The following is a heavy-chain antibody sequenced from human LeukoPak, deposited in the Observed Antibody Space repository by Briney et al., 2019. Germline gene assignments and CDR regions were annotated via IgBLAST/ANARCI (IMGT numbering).Heavy chain of an antibody. CDR1: GFTFSDYY. J-gene: IGHJ4*02. CDR2: ISSSGSTI. Sequence: PGGSLRLSCAASGFTFSDYYMSWLRQAPGKGLEWVPYISSSGSTIYYADSVKGRFTISRDNAKNSLYLQMNSLRAEDTAVYYCARLVTVAGRYYFDYWGQGTLVTVSS. CDR3: ARLVTVAGRYYFDY. D-gene: IGHD6-19*01. V-gene: IGHV3-11*01.